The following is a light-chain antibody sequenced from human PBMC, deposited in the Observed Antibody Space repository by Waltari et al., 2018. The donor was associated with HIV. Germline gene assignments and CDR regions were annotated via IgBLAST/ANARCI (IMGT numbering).Light chain of an antibody. CDR1: SSNIGSNI. J-gene: IGLJ3*02. Sequence: QSVLTQPPSASGTPGQRVTISCSGSSSNIGSNIVTWYQQLPGTAPKCLIYRNNQRPSGVPDRFSGSKSGTSASLAISGLQSEDDADYYCAAWDDSLNGAVFGGGTKLTVL. CDR2: RNN. V-gene: IGLV1-44*01. CDR3: AAWDDSLNGAV.